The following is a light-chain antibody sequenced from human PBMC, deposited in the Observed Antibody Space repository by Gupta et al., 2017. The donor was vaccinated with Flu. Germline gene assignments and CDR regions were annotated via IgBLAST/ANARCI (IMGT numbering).Light chain of an antibody. V-gene: IGKV3-20*01. J-gene: IGKJ1*01. Sequence: IVLTQSPGTLSMSPWERGTLSCGASQSVSSDYIAWYQQKPGQSPRLLIYDAYKRAAGIPDRFSGSGSGTDFTLTISRLEPEDFAVYYCQQDCSPPRAFGQGTKVNVK. CDR1: QSVSSDY. CDR3: QQDCSPPRA. CDR2: DAY.